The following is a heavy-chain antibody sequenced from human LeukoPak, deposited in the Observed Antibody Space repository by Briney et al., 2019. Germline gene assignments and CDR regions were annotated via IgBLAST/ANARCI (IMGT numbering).Heavy chain of an antibody. CDR3: AREGTDIVATITEWAFDI. CDR1: GFTCNNYA. D-gene: IGHD5-12*01. CDR2: IWYDGSNK. Sequence: GGSLRLSCAASGFTCNNYAMHWVRQAPGKGLEWVAVIWYDGSNKYYADSVKGRFTISRDNSKNTLYLQMNSLRAEDTAVYYCAREGTDIVATITEWAFDIWGQGTMVTVSS. J-gene: IGHJ3*02. V-gene: IGHV3-33*08.